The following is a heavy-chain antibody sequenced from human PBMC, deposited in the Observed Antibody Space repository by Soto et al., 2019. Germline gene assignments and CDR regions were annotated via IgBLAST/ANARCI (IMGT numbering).Heavy chain of an antibody. CDR2: FDPEDGET. J-gene: IGHJ3*02. D-gene: IGHD3-22*01. V-gene: IGHV1-24*01. CDR1: GYTLTELS. CDR3: ATAFYDSSGQGAFDI. Sequence: ASVKVSCKVSGYTLTELSMHWVLQAPGKGLEWMGGFDPEDGETIYAQKFQGRVTMTEDTSTDTAYMELSSLRSEDTAVYYCATAFYDSSGQGAFDIWGQGTMVTVSS.